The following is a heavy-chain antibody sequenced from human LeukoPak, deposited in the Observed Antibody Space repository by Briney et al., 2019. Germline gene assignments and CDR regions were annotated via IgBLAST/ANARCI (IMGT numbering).Heavy chain of an antibody. D-gene: IGHD3-3*01. CDR1: GFTFSNSW. Sequence: GGSLRLSCAGSGFTFSNSWMGWVRQGPGEGLEWVSALTGSGTNTYYADSVKGRFTISRDNSKNTLYLQMNSLRDEDSAVYYCAKDHYTSNSYYYYMDVWGKGTTVTVSS. CDR3: AKDHYTSNSYYYYMDV. CDR2: LTGSGTNT. J-gene: IGHJ6*03. V-gene: IGHV3-23*01.